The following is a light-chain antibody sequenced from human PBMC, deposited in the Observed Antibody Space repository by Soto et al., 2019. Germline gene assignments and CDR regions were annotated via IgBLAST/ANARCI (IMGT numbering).Light chain of an antibody. J-gene: IGLJ1*01. CDR1: SSDVGGYNY. CDR2: DVS. Sequence: QSALTQPASVSGSPGQSITISCTGTSSDVGGYNYVSWYQQHPGKAPKLMIYDVSNRPSGVSNRFSGSKSGNTASLTTSGLQAEDEAAYYCSPYTSSSTLLYVFGPGTKLTVL. V-gene: IGLV2-14*01. CDR3: SPYTSSSTLLYV.